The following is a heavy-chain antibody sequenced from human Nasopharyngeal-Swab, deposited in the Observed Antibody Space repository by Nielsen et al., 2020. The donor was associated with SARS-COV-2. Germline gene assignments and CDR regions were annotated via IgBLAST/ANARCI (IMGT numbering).Heavy chain of an antibody. J-gene: IGHJ4*02. Sequence: WIRQSPGKGLEWIGYIYYSGSTNYNPSLKSRVTISVDTSKNQFSLKLSSVTAADTAVYYCARGERRAARPPGGYFDYWGQGTLVTVSS. D-gene: IGHD6-6*01. V-gene: IGHV4-59*01. CDR2: IYYSGST. CDR3: ARGERRAARPPGGYFDY.